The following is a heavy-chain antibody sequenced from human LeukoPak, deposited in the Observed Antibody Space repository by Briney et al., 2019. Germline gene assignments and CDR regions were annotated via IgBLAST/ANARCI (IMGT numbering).Heavy chain of an antibody. V-gene: IGHV4-59*08. CDR2: IYYSGST. CDR3: ARHSYGSGSYYTPDY. J-gene: IGHJ4*02. CDR1: GGSISSYY. Sequence: SETLSLTCTVSGGSISSYYWSWIRQPPGKGLEWIGYIYYSGSTYYNPSLKSRVTISVDTSKNQFSLKLSSVTAADTAVYYCARHSYGSGSYYTPDYWGQGTLVTVSS. D-gene: IGHD3-10*01.